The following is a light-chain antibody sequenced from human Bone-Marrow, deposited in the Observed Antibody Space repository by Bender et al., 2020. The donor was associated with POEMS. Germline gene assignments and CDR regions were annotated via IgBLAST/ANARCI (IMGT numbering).Light chain of an antibody. V-gene: IGLV2-14*01. CDR3: YSFTVTNTPFV. CDR2: DVS. Sequence: QSALTQPASVSGSPGQSITISCTGTSSDVGGYNYVSWFQQHPGKAPKLMIYDVSDRPSGVSNRFSGSKSGNTASLTISGLQVEDEADYFCYSFTVTNTPFVFGSGTAVTVL. CDR1: SSDVGGYNY. J-gene: IGLJ1*01.